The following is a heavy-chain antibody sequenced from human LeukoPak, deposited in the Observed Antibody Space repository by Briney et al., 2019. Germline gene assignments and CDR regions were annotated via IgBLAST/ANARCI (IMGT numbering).Heavy chain of an antibody. Sequence: PSETLSLTCAVYGGSFSAYYWTWIRQPPGKGLEWIGEINHIGITTYSPSLKSRVSISVDKSKNQFSLRLSSVTAADTAVYYCARVGYSTQRRVLSAVSVPTAGAFDIWGQGTLVTVSS. CDR3: ARVGYSTQRRVLSAVSVPTAGAFDI. D-gene: IGHD2-15*01. CDR1: GGSFSAYY. J-gene: IGHJ3*02. V-gene: IGHV4-34*01. CDR2: INHIGIT.